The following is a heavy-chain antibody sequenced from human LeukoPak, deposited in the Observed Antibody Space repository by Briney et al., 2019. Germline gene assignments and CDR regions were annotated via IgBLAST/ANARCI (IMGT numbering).Heavy chain of an antibody. V-gene: IGHV5-51*01. CDR3: ARGGVIAVAGVDY. J-gene: IGHJ4*02. CDR2: IYPGDSDT. D-gene: IGHD6-19*01. CDR1: GYSFTTYW. Sequence: GESLKISCKGSGYSFTTYWIGWVRQMPGRGLEWMGIIYPGDSDTRYSPSFQGQVTISADKSISTAYLQWSSLKASDTAMYYCARGGVIAVAGVDYWGQGTLVTVSS.